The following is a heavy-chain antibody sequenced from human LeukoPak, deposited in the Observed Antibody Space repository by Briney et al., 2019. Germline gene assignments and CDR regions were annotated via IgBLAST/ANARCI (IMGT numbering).Heavy chain of an antibody. CDR3: ARGPYCGGDCYADY. CDR1: GYTFTSYD. Sequence: ASVKVSCKASGYTFTSYDINWVRQATGQGLEWMGWMNPNSGNTGYAQKFQGRVTITRNTSISTAYMELSSLRSDDTAVYYCARGPYCGGDCYADYWGQGTLVTVSS. CDR2: MNPNSGNT. D-gene: IGHD2-21*02. J-gene: IGHJ4*02. V-gene: IGHV1-8*03.